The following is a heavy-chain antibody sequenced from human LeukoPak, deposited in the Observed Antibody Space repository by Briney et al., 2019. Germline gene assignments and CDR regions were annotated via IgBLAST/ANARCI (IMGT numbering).Heavy chain of an antibody. CDR1: GGSISSYY. CDR3: ARVEYDFWSGYVANDAFDI. J-gene: IGHJ3*02. CDR2: IYYSGST. V-gene: IGHV4-59*01. Sequence: LETLSLTCTVSGGSISSYYWSWIRQPPGKGLEWIGYIYYSGSTNYNPSLKSRVTISVDTSKNQFSLKLSSVTAADTAVYYCARVEYDFWSGYVANDAFDIWGQGTMVTVSS. D-gene: IGHD3-3*01.